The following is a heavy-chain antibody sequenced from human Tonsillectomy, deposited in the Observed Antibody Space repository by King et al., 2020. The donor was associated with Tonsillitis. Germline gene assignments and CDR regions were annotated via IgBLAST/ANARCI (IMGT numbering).Heavy chain of an antibody. J-gene: IGHJ6*02. Sequence: VQLVQSGGGVVQPGRSLRISCAASGLAFSNFGFHWVRQGPGKGLEWVAVISYDGSSEYYADSVKGRFTISRDQSKNMLYLQMSSLRVEDTATYYCAKDYSAGYYYGMDAWGRGTTVTVSS. V-gene: IGHV3-30*18. CDR1: GLAFSNFG. CDR3: AKDYSAGYYYGMDA. D-gene: IGHD1-26*01. CDR2: ISYDGSSE.